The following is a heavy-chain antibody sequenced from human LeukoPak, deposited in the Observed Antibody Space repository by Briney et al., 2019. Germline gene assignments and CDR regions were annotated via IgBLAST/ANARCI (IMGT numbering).Heavy chain of an antibody. CDR2: IYYRGST. CDR1: GGSISSGGYY. J-gene: IGHJ5*02. CDR3: ARDRKEPGGPASGWFDP. D-gene: IGHD1-26*01. Sequence: NTSETLSLTCTVSGGSISSGGYYWSWIRQHPGKVLEWIGYIYYRGSTYYNTSLKSRVAISVDTSKNQFSLKLSSVTAADTAVYYCARDRKEPGGPASGWFDPWGQGTLVTVSS. V-gene: IGHV4-31*03.